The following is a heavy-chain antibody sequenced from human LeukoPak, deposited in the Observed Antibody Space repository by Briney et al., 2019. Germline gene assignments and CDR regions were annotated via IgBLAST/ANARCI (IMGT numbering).Heavy chain of an antibody. J-gene: IGHJ4*02. CDR2: MNPNSGNT. CDR3: ARVAGRMVRGLYYFDY. CDR1: GYTFTSYD. Sequence: GVSVKVSCKASGYTFTSYDINWVRQATGQGLEWMGWMNPNSGNTGYAQKFQGRVTTTRNTSISTAYMELSSLRSEDTAVYYCARVAGRMVRGLYYFDYWGQGTLVTVSS. V-gene: IGHV1-8*01. D-gene: IGHD3-10*01.